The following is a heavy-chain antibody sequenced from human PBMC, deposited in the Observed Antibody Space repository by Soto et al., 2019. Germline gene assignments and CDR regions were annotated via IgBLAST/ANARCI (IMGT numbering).Heavy chain of an antibody. Sequence: EVQLLESGGGLVQPGGSLRLSCAASGFTFNNYAMTWVRQAPGQGLEWVSAISVGGDTTSYADSGKGRFTVSRDGSKNTLYLQMSSLRAEDTALYYCAKGRGGSGSLTPRVDFWGQGTLVTVSS. V-gene: IGHV3-23*01. CDR1: GFTFNNYA. CDR2: ISVGGDTT. J-gene: IGHJ4*02. D-gene: IGHD3-10*01. CDR3: AKGRGGSGSLTPRVDF.